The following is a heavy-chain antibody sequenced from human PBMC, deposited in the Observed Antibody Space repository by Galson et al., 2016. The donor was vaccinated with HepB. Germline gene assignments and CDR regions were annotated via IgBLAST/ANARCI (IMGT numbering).Heavy chain of an antibody. Sequence: SETLSLTCNVSGDSINTYYWSWVRQPPGKGLEWIGYVYSRGSPRYNPSLKSRVTISIDTSKNQFSLTLHSMTAADTAVYYCALFGEYYFHYWAQGILVTVSS. J-gene: IGHJ4*02. D-gene: IGHD3-16*01. CDR1: GDSINTYY. CDR2: VYSRGSP. CDR3: ALFGEYYFHY. V-gene: IGHV4-59*01.